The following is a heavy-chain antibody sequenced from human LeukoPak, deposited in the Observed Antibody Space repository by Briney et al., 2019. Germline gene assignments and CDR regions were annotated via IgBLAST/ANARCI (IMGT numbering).Heavy chain of an antibody. CDR1: GFTFSSYA. CDR2: ISDHESGSNE. J-gene: IGHJ4*02. CDR3: ARSRGYCGGEAQCDFTY. V-gene: IGHV3-30-3*01. Sequence: GGSLRLSCAASGFTFSSYAFHWVRQAPGKGLEWVALISDHESGSNEYYAASVKGRFTISRDNSRKTLSLQMNTLRIEDTAVYYCARSRGYCGGEAQCDFTYWGQGTLVTVSS. D-gene: IGHD2-21*01.